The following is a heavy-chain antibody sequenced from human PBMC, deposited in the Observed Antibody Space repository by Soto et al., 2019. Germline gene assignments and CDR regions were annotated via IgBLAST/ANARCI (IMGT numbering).Heavy chain of an antibody. D-gene: IGHD3-10*01. J-gene: IGHJ3*02. CDR1: GFTFSSYA. CDR2: ISGSGGST. CDR3: AKVPIWFGEFNDAFDI. Sequence: PGGSLRLSCAASGFTFSSYAMSWVRQAPGKGLEWVSAISGSGGSTYYADSVKGRFTISRDNSKNTLYLQMNSLRAEDTAVYYCAKVPIWFGEFNDAFDIWGQGTMVTVSS. V-gene: IGHV3-23*01.